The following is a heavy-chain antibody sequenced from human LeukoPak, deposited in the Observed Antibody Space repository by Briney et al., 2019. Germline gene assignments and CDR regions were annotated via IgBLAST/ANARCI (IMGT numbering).Heavy chain of an antibody. D-gene: IGHD2/OR15-2a*01. J-gene: IGHJ4*02. CDR3: VSFYETY. CDR2: INSDGSWT. Sequence: GGSLRLSCAASGNYWMHWVRQVPGKGLAWVSHINSDGSWTSYADSVKGRFTISKDNAKNTVYLQMNSLRAEDTAVYYCVSFYETYWGRGTLVTVSS. CDR1: GNYW. V-gene: IGHV3-74*01.